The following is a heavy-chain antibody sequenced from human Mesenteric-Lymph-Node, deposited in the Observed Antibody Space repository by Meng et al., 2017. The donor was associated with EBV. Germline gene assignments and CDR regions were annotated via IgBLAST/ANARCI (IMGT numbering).Heavy chain of an antibody. CDR1: GASISSGSYY. V-gene: IGHV4-39*01. CDR3: VSYDYGNYVSFDS. CDR2: IYYRGST. Sequence: QLQLQEAGPGLVEPSETVSLTCTVSGASISSGSYYWGWIRQPPGKGLEWIGSIYYRGSTYYNPSPRSRVTISVDTSKNHFSLKLSSVTAADTAMYYCVSYDYGNYVSFDSWGQGILVTVSS. D-gene: IGHD4-11*01. J-gene: IGHJ4*02.